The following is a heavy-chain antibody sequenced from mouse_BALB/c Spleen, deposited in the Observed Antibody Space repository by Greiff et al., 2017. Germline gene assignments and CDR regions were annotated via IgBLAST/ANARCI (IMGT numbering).Heavy chain of an antibody. J-gene: IGHJ3*01. CDR3: AGGYGSSLLAY. D-gene: IGHD1-1*01. V-gene: IGHV1S127*01. CDR2: IDPSDSET. CDR1: GYSFTSYW. Sequence: QVQLQQSGPQLVRPGASVKISCKASGYSFTSYWMHWVKQRPGQGLEWIGMIDPSDSETWLNQKFKDKATLTVDKSSSTAYMQLSSPTSEDSAVYYCAGGYGSSLLAYWGQGTLVTVSA.